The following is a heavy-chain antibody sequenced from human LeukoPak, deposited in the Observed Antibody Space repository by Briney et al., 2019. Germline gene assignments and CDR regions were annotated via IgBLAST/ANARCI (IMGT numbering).Heavy chain of an antibody. CDR1: GGSISSGDYY. Sequence: TLSLTCTVSGGSISSGDYYWSWIRQPPGKGLEWIGYIYYSGSTYYSPSLKSRVTISVDTSKNQFSLKLSSVTAADTAVYYCARRAPYGYVSDYWGQGTLVTVSS. CDR2: IYYSGST. V-gene: IGHV4-30-4*01. CDR3: ARRAPYGYVSDY. D-gene: IGHD5-18*01. J-gene: IGHJ4*02.